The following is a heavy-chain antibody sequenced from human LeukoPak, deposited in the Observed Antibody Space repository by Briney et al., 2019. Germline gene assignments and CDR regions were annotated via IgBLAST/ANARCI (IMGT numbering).Heavy chain of an antibody. D-gene: IGHD1/OR15-1a*01. CDR2: IWYDGSNK. J-gene: IGHJ6*02. V-gene: IGHV3-33*01. CDR1: GFTFSSYG. Sequence: GGSLRLSCAASGFTFSSYGMLWVRQAPGKGLEWVAVIWYDGSNKYYADSVKGRFTISRDNSKNTLYLQMNSLRAEDTAVYYCARVSSVAGTSSVPDYYYGMDVWGQGTTVTVSS. CDR3: ARVSSVAGTSSVPDYYYGMDV.